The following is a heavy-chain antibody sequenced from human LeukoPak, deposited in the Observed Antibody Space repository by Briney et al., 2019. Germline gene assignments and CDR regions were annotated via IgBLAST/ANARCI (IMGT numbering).Heavy chain of an antibody. CDR3: TTDREAVKIFDY. CDR2: IKSKTDGGTT. D-gene: IGHD6-19*01. J-gene: IGHJ4*02. V-gene: IGHV3-15*01. CDR1: GFTFSNAW. Sequence: PGGSLRLSCAASGFTFSNAWMSWVRRAPGKGLEWVGRIKSKTDGGTTDYAAPVKGRFTISRDDSKNTLYLQMNSLKTEDTAVYYCTTDREAVKIFDYWGQGTLVTVSS.